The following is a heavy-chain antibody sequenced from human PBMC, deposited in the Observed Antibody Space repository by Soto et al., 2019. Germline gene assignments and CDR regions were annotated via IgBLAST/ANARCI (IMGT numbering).Heavy chain of an antibody. V-gene: IGHV3-33*01. CDR3: ARERRSIAAAGPFDY. Sequence: GGSLRLSCAASGFTFSSYGMHWVRQAPGKGLEWVAVIWYDGSNKYYADSVKGRFTISRDNSKNTLYLQMNSLRAEDTAVYYCARERRSIAAAGPFDYWGQGTLVTVSS. CDR2: IWYDGSNK. CDR1: GFTFSSYG. J-gene: IGHJ4*02. D-gene: IGHD6-13*01.